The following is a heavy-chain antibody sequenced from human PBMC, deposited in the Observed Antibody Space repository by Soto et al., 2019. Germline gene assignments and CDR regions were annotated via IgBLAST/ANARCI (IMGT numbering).Heavy chain of an antibody. J-gene: IGHJ6*02. Sequence: QPGGSLRLSCAASGFTFSSYGMHWVRQAPGKGLEWVAVISYDGSNKYYADSVKGRFTISRDNSKNTLYLQMNSLRAEDTAVYYCAKGGVVGATPRAYYGMDVWGQGTTVTVSS. CDR1: GFTFSSYG. CDR2: ISYDGSNK. V-gene: IGHV3-30*18. CDR3: AKGGVVGATPRAYYGMDV. D-gene: IGHD1-26*01.